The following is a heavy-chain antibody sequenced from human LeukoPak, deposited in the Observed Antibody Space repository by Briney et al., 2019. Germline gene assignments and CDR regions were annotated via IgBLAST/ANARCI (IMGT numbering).Heavy chain of an antibody. D-gene: IGHD2-21*01. CDR3: ARGGWEVVVIPEPDAFDI. Sequence: PGGSLRLSCAASGFTFSSYAKHWVRQAPGKGLEWVAVISYDGSNKYYADSVKGRFTISRDNSKNTLYLQMNSLRAEDTAVYYCARGGWEVVVIPEPDAFDIWGQGTMVTVSS. V-gene: IGHV3-30-3*01. CDR1: GFTFSSYA. J-gene: IGHJ3*02. CDR2: ISYDGSNK.